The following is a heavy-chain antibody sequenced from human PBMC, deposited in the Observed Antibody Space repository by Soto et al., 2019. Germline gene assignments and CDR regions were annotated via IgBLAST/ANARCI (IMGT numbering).Heavy chain of an antibody. Sequence: GASVKVSCKASGGTFSSYTISWVRQAPGQGLEWMGRIIPILGIANYAQKFQGRVTITADKSTSTAYMELSSLRSEDTAVYYCASSARSGYDFGFDYWGQGTLVTVSS. V-gene: IGHV1-69*02. CDR2: IIPILGIA. CDR3: ASSARSGYDFGFDY. D-gene: IGHD5-12*01. J-gene: IGHJ4*02. CDR1: GGTFSSYT.